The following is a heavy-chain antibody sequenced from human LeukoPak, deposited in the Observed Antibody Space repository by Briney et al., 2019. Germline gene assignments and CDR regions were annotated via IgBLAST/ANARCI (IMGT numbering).Heavy chain of an antibody. J-gene: IGHJ4*02. D-gene: IGHD2-15*01. CDR3: ARGDFGMNCSGGSCSGY. CDR2: INHSGST. V-gene: IGHV4-34*01. Sequence: SETLSLTCAVYGGSFSGYYWSWIRQPPGKGLEWIGEINHSGSTNYNPSLKSRVTISVDTSKNQFSLNLNSVTAVDTAVYYCARGDFGMNCSGGSCSGYWGQGTLVTVSS. CDR1: GGSFSGYY.